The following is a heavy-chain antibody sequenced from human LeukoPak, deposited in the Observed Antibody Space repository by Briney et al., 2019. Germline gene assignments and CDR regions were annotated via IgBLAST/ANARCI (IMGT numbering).Heavy chain of an antibody. J-gene: IGHJ5*02. D-gene: IGHD2-15*01. CDR3: ARVNSVVVAAGRGGLDP. CDR1: GYTFTIYY. Sequence: ASVKVSCKASGYTFTIYYMHWVRQAPGQGLEWMGIINPSGGSTSYAQKFQGRVTMTRDTSTSTVYMELSSLRSEDTAVYYCARVNSVVVAAGRGGLDPWGQGTLVTVSS. V-gene: IGHV1-46*01. CDR2: INPSGGST.